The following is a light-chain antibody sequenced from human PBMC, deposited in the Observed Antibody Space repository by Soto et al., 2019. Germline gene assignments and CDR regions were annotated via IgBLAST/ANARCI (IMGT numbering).Light chain of an antibody. Sequence: QSVLTQSPSASGTPGQRVPISCSGSSSNIGTNTVNWYQQLPGTAPKLLIYSNDQRPSGVPDRFSGSKSGTSASLAISGLQSEDEADYYCSSYTSGTTLYVFGTGTKLTVL. CDR2: SND. CDR3: SSYTSGTTLYV. J-gene: IGLJ1*01. CDR1: SSNIGTNT. V-gene: IGLV1-44*01.